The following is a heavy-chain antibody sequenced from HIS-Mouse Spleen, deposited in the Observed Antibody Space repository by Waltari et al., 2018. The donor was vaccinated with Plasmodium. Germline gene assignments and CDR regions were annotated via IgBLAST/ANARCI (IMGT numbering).Heavy chain of an antibody. D-gene: IGHD1-26*01. Sequence: QLQLQESGPGLVKPSETLSLTCTVSGGSISSSSYSWGWLRQPPGKGLEWIGSIYYSGSTYYNPSLKSRVTISVDTSKNQFSLKLSSVTAADTAVYYCARLFHRVGATSLFFDYWGQGTLVTVSS. CDR3: ARLFHRVGATSLFFDY. V-gene: IGHV4-39*01. CDR2: IYYSGST. J-gene: IGHJ4*02. CDR1: GGSISSSSYS.